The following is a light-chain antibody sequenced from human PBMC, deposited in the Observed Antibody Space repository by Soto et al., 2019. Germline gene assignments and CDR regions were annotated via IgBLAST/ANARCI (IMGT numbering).Light chain of an antibody. CDR3: QHYGSSPWT. V-gene: IGKV3-20*01. J-gene: IGKJ1*01. CDR1: QSVSSRS. CDR2: AAS. Sequence: EIVLTQSPGTQSLSPGERATLSCRASQSVSSRSLAWFQQKPGQAPRLLIYAASSRATGIPDRFSGSGFGTDFTLTISRLEPEDFAVYYCQHYGSSPWTFGQGTKVEIK.